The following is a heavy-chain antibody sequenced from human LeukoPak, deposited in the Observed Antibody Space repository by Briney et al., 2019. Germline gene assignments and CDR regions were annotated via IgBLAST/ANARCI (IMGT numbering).Heavy chain of an antibody. CDR2: IKPDGSEK. CDR1: GFFFSSCW. V-gene: IGHV3-7*01. J-gene: IGHJ4*02. CDR3: ARERTYSGSGSTYPYYDY. Sequence: GSLRLSCAASGFFFSSCWMSWVRQSPGKGLEWVANIKPDGSEKYYVDSVKGRFTISRDNAKNALYLEMNSLRVGDTAVYYCARERTYSGSGSTYPYYDYWGQGTLVTVSS. D-gene: IGHD3-10*01.